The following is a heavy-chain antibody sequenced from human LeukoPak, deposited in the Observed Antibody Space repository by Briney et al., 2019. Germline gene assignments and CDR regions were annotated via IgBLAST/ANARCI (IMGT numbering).Heavy chain of an antibody. CDR2: INPSGGRT. V-gene: IGHV1-46*01. D-gene: IGHD3-3*01. CDR1: GYTFTSYY. Sequence: ASVKVSCKASGYTFTSYYIHWVRQAPGQGLEWMGIINPSGGRTNYAQKFRGRVTMTRDMSTSTVYMELSSLRSEDTAVYYCAKSSLRSDYYKNWGQGTLVTVSS. CDR3: AKSSLRSDYYKN. J-gene: IGHJ4*02.